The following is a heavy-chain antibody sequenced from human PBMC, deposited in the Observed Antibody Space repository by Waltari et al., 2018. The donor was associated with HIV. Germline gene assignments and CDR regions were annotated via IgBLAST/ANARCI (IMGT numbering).Heavy chain of an antibody. CDR2: IYWNDDK. D-gene: IGHD6-19*01. Sequence: QITLKESGPTLVKPTQTLTLNCPFSGFSLSTGGVGVGWIRQPPGKALEWLALIYWNDDKGYSPSLRSRLTITKDTSKNQVVLTMTNMDPVDTATYYCSHHLYIAVAGINYGIDIWGQGTTVTVSS. CDR1: GFSLSTGGVG. V-gene: IGHV2-5*01. CDR3: SHHLYIAVAGINYGIDI. J-gene: IGHJ6*02.